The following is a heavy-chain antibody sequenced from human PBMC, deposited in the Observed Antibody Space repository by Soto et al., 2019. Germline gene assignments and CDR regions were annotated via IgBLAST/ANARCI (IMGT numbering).Heavy chain of an antibody. D-gene: IGHD2-21*01. CDR1: GGYISSGYYY. Sequence: PSETLSLTCTVSGGYISSGYYYWSWIRQPPGKGLEWIGYIYYSGSTYYNPSLKSRVTISVDTSKNQFSLKLSSVTAADTAVYYCASSPYVRYSRYWGQGTLVTVSS. CDR3: ASSPYVRYSRY. V-gene: IGHV4-30-4*01. CDR2: IYYSGST. J-gene: IGHJ4*02.